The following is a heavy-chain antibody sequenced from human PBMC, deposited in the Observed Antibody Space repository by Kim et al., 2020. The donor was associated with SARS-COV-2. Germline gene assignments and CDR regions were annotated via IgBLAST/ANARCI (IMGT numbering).Heavy chain of an antibody. D-gene: IGHD6-13*01. CDR3: ARDYSLIAAAGGGVADP. J-gene: IGHJ5*02. V-gene: IGHV3-11*01. Sequence: KGRFTISRDNAKNSLYLQMNSLRAEDTAVYYCARDYSLIAAAGGGVADPWGQGTLVTVSS.